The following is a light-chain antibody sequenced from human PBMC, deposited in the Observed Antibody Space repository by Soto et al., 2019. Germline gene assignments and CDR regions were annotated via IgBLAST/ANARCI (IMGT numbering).Light chain of an antibody. Sequence: NFMLTQPHSVSESPGKTVTISCTRSSGNIASNYVQWYQQRPGSAPTTVIYDNNQRPSGVPDRFSGSIDSSSNSASLTISGLKTEDEADYYCQSYDSNNQVFGGGTQLTVL. CDR2: DNN. CDR3: QSYDSNNQV. J-gene: IGLJ3*02. V-gene: IGLV6-57*04. CDR1: SGNIASNY.